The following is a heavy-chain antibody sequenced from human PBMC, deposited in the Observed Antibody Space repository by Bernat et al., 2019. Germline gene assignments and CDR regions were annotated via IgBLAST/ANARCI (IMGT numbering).Heavy chain of an antibody. Sequence: QVQLVESGGGLVQPGRSLRLSCAASGFTFNNYGMHWVRQAPGKGLEWVAVVWAAGSNQYYADSVKGRFTISRDNSRNTLYLQMNSLRVEDTAVYYCVKERKPFDGFDIWGQGTLVTVSS. V-gene: IGHV3-33*06. J-gene: IGHJ3*02. CDR3: VKERKPFDGFDI. CDR1: GFTFNNYG. CDR2: VWAAGSNQ.